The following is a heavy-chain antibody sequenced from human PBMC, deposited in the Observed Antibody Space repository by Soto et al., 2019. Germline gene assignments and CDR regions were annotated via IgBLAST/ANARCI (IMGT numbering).Heavy chain of an antibody. J-gene: IGHJ6*02. CDR3: ARGPTFDECSSDTGCRTYYFGMDV. V-gene: IGHV1-69*01. CDR1: GGTFSSYG. CDR2: IIPLSDNA. Sequence: QVQLVQSGAEVKRPGSSVKVSCRASGGTFSSYGVSWVRQAPGQGLEWMGGIIPLSDNAHYAQNFQGRVTITADGSTNTAFMEVTTLRSEDTAVYYCARGPTFDECSSDTGCRTYYFGMDVWGQGTTVTVSS. D-gene: IGHD2-2*01.